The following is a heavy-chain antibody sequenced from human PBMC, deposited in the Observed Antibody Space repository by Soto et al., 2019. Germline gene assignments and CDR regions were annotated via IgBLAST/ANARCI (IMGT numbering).Heavy chain of an antibody. Sequence: EVQLLESGGGLVQPGGSLRLPCAASGFTFSSYAMSWVRQAPGKGLEWVSAVSGGGGSTYSADSVKGRFTITRDNSKNTLYLQMNSLTAEDTAVYYCAKDGSSGWPPNYFDYWGQGTLVTVSS. CDR3: AKDGSSGWPPNYFDY. CDR1: GFTFSSYA. J-gene: IGHJ4*02. D-gene: IGHD6-25*01. CDR2: VSGGGGST. V-gene: IGHV3-23*01.